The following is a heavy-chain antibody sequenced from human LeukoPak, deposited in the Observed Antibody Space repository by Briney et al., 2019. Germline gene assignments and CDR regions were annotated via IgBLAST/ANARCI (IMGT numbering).Heavy chain of an antibody. J-gene: IGHJ5*02. CDR3: ARDGGFGEPTWFDP. D-gene: IGHD3-10*01. CDR1: GYTFTGYY. V-gene: IGHV1-2*02. Sequence: EASVKVSCKASGYTFTGYYMHWVRQAPGQGLEWMGWINPNSGGTNYAQKFQGRVTMTRDTSISTAYMELSRLRSDDTAVYYCARDGGFGEPTWFDPWGQGTLVTVSS. CDR2: INPNSGGT.